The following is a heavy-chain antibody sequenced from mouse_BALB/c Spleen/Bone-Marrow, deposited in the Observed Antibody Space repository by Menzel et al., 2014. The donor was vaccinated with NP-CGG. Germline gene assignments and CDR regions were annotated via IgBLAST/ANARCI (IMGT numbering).Heavy chain of an antibody. CDR2: IHPSDSET. CDR1: CYSFTTYW. V-gene: IGHV1-61*01. Sequence: VQLQQSGTEVGGRGASVKLSCKASCYSFTTYWMNWVKQRPGQGLEWIGMIHPSDSETRLNQKFKDKATLTVDKSSSTAYMQLNSPTSEDSAVYYCAREKVYYGISWFAYWGQGTLVTVSA. D-gene: IGHD2-1*01. CDR3: AREKVYYGISWFAY. J-gene: IGHJ3*01.